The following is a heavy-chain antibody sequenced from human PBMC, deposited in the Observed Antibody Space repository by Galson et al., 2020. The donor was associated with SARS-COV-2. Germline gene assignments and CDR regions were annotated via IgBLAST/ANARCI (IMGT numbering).Heavy chain of an antibody. V-gene: IGHV3-23*01. J-gene: IGHJ6*02. CDR3: TRDIGTTTNSDFSGMDV. CDR1: GFNLRTYN. CDR2: FGSDGFST. D-gene: IGHD2-15*01. Sequence: GGSLRLSCATSGFNLRTYNMNWVRRAPGRGLEWVSAFGSDGFSTHYADSVEGRFTISRDTSKNTLYLQMNRLRVEDTALYYCTRDIGTTTNSDFSGMDVWVQGTTVTVSS.